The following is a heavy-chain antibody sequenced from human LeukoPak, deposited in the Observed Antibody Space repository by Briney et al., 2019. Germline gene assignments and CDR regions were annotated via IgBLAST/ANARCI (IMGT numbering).Heavy chain of an antibody. CDR3: ARGFRWYYGSGSYSNYYYGMDV. J-gene: IGHJ6*04. CDR2: IHYSGST. Sequence: SHSLSLTCTVDGGSISSYYWSWIRQPPGKGLEWIGYIHYSGSTNYNPSLKSRVTISVDTSKNQFSLKLSSVTAADTAVYYCARGFRWYYGSGSYSNYYYGMDVWGKGTTVTVSS. V-gene: IGHV4-59*07. D-gene: IGHD3-10*01. CDR1: GGSISSYY.